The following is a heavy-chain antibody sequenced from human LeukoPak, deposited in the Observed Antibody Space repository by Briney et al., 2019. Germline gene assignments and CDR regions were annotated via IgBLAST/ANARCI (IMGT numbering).Heavy chain of an antibody. CDR1: GGSISSYY. CDR3: ARQKDFSGSYLR. Sequence: SETLSLTCTVSGGSISSYYWSWIRQPPGKGLEWIGYIYYSGSTNYNPSLKSRVTISVDTSKNQFSLKLSSVTAADTAVYYCARQKDFSGSYLRWGQGTLVTVSS. J-gene: IGHJ4*02. CDR2: IYYSGST. D-gene: IGHD1-26*01. V-gene: IGHV4-59*08.